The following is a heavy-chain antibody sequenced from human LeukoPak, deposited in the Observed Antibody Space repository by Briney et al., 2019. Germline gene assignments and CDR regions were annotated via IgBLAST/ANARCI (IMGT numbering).Heavy chain of an antibody. CDR1: GFTFSSYW. D-gene: IGHD3-22*01. J-gene: IGHJ4*02. CDR2: IKEDGTEK. CDR3: AREVVLSTSAWFEY. V-gene: IGHV3-7*01. Sequence: GPLRLSCAASGFTFSSYWMSWVRQAPGKGLEWVTNIKEDGTEKYYQDSVKGRFTISRDNAKNSLYLQMNSLRAEDTAVYYCAREVVLSTSAWFEYWGQGTLVTVSS.